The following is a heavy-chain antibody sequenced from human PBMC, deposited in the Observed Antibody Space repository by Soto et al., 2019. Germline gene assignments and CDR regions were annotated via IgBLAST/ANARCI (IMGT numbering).Heavy chain of an antibody. CDR1: GFTFDDYT. V-gene: IGHV3-43*01. J-gene: IGHJ4*02. CDR2: INWDGDTT. Sequence: EVQLVESGGVVVQPGGSLRLSCAASGFTFDDYTMHWVRQAPGKGLEWVSLINWDGDTTQYADSVKGRFTISRDNPTNTVYLQMNRLRPEDTGVYYCARDYARGWCQFWGQGTLVTVSS. CDR3: ARDYARGWCQF. D-gene: IGHD2-8*02.